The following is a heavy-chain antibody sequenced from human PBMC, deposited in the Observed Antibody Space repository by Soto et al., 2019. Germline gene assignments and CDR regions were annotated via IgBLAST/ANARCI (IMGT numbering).Heavy chain of an antibody. J-gene: IGHJ6*02. CDR1: GFTFSSYG. V-gene: IGHV3-33*01. CDR3: AREITIFGVVPPFSGMDV. D-gene: IGHD3-3*01. CDR2: IWYDGSNK. Sequence: GGSLRLSCAASGFTFSSYGMHWVRQAPGKGLEWVAVIWYDGSNKYYADSVKGRFTISRDNSKNTLYLQMNSLRAEDTAVYYCAREITIFGVVPPFSGMDVWGQGTTVTVSS.